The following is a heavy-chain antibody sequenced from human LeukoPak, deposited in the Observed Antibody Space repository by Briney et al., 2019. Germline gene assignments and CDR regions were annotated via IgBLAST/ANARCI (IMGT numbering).Heavy chain of an antibody. D-gene: IGHD3-10*01. V-gene: IGHV3-30*02. CDR3: AKDLYYYDSGSTPFDY. Sequence: PGGSLRLSCAASGFTFSSYAMSWVRQAPGKGLEWVAFIRYDESNKYYGDSVKGRFTISRDNSKNTLFLQMNSLRAEDTAVYYCAKDLYYYDSGSTPFDYWGQGTLVTVSS. J-gene: IGHJ4*02. CDR1: GFTFSSYA. CDR2: IRYDESNK.